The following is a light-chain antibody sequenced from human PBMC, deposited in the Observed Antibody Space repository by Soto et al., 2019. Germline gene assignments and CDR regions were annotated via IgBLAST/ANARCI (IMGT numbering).Light chain of an antibody. V-gene: IGKV3-20*01. CDR1: QSVSSSY. Sequence: EIVLTQSPGTLSLCPGERATLSCRASQSVSSSYLAWYQQKPGQAPRLLIYGASSRATGIPDRFSGSGSGTDFPLTISRLGPEDFAFYYCKQFGSSPLFTFGPGTKVDVK. CDR3: KQFGSSPLFT. CDR2: GAS. J-gene: IGKJ3*01.